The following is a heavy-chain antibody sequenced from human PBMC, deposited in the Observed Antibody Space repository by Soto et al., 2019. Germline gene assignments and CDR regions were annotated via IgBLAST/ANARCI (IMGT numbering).Heavy chain of an antibody. J-gene: IGHJ3*02. V-gene: IGHV3-30*18. CDR1: GFTFSNYG. Sequence: WGSLRLSCAASGFTFSNYGMHFFRHSPFKGLEWVAVISYDGSNKYYADSVKGRFAISRDNSKNTLYLQMNSLRAEDTAVYYCAKDLGSGSYLFDAFDIWGQGTMVTVSS. CDR2: ISYDGSNK. D-gene: IGHD1-26*01. CDR3: AKDLGSGSYLFDAFDI.